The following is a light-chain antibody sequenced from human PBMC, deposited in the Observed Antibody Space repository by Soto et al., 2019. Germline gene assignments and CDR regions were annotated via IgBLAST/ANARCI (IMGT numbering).Light chain of an antibody. CDR2: GNS. CDR3: QSYDSSLSGVV. J-gene: IGLJ2*01. CDR1: SSNIGAGYD. Sequence: QSVLTQPPSVSGAPGKRVTISCTGSSSNIGAGYDVHWYQKLPGTAPKLLIYGNSNRPSGVPDRFSGSKSGTSASLAITGLQAEDEADYYCQSYDSSLSGVVFGGGTQLTVL. V-gene: IGLV1-40*01.